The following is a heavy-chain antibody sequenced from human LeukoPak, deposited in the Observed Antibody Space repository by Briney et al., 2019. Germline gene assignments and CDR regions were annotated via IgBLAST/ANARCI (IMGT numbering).Heavy chain of an antibody. D-gene: IGHD2-2*01. J-gene: IGHJ4*02. CDR3: AKVRERYCSSTSCYFFDY. V-gene: IGHV3-23*01. CDR1: GFTFGNYA. CDR2: ISGSGDST. Sequence: GGSLRLSCAASGFTFGNYAMSWVRQAPGKGLEWVSGISGSGDSTYYADSVKGRFTISRDNSKNTLYLQVNSLRAEDTAIYSCAKVRERYCSSTSCYFFDYWGQGTLVTVSS.